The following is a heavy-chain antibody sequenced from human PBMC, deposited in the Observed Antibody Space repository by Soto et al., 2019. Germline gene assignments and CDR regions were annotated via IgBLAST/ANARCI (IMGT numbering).Heavy chain of an antibody. CDR2: ISMTTSYV. Sequence: EVQLVESGGGLVQSGGSLRLSCAASGFTFSRYGMSWVRQAPGKGLEWVASISMTTSYVYYADSVKGRFSISRDNAKKILYLEMYALRTEDTAVYYCARDPSEGRVGNWFESWGQGTLVTVSS. CDR3: ARDPSEGRVGNWFES. CDR1: GFTFSRYG. J-gene: IGHJ5*01. D-gene: IGHD2-2*01. V-gene: IGHV3-21*01.